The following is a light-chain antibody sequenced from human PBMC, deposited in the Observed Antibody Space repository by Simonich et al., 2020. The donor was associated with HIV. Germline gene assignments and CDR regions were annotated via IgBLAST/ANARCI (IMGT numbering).Light chain of an antibody. V-gene: IGLV1-47*02. CDR3: CSYAGSHVV. Sequence: QSVLTQPPSASGTPGQRVTIPCSGNNSNIGSNYIYWYPQLPGTAPKLMIYDVSNRPSGVPDRFSGSKSGNTASLTISGLQAEDEADYYCCSYAGSHVVFGGGTKLTVL. J-gene: IGLJ2*01. CDR1: NSNIGSNY. CDR2: DVS.